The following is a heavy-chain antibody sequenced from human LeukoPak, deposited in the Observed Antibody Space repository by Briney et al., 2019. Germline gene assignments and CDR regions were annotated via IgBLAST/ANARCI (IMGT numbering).Heavy chain of an antibody. Sequence: GGSLRLSCAASGFTFSSYWMHWVRQAPGKGLVWVSRIKYDGSTTTYADSVKGRFSISRDNAKNTVDLQMNSLRDEDTAVYYCARGASSAYYVDYWGQGTLVTVSS. CDR1: GFTFSSYW. V-gene: IGHV3-74*01. CDR3: ARGASSAYYVDY. J-gene: IGHJ4*02. D-gene: IGHD3-22*01. CDR2: IKYDGSTT.